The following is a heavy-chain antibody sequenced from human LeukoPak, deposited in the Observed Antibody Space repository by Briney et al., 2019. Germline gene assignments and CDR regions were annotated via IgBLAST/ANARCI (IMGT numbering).Heavy chain of an antibody. J-gene: IGHJ4*02. CDR2: ISGSGNKI. CDR3: ARGNFGYFFDY. CDR1: GFTFSSYS. Sequence: GGSLRLSCAASGFTFSSYSMNWVRQALGKGLEWVSSISGSGNKIYYADSVKGRFTISRDNAKNSLYLQMNSLRAEDTAVYYCARGNFGYFFDYWGQGTLVTVSS. D-gene: IGHD3-16*01. V-gene: IGHV3-21*01.